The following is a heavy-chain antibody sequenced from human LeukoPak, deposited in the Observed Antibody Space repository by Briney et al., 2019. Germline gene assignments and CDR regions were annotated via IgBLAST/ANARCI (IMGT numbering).Heavy chain of an antibody. CDR1: GGTFSSYA. CDR2: IIPIFGTA. D-gene: IGHD5-12*01. CDR3: ARGPVWWLREYYYCGMDV. V-gene: IGHV1-69*01. Sequence: GSSVKVSCKASGGTFSSYAISWVRQAPGQGLEWMGGIIPIFGTANYAQKFQGRVTITADESTSTAYMELSSLRSEDTAVYYCARGPVWWLREYYYCGMDVWGQGTTVTVSS. J-gene: IGHJ6*02.